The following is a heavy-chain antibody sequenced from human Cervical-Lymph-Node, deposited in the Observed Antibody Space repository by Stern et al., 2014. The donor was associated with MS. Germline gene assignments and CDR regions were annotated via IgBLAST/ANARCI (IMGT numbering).Heavy chain of an antibody. V-gene: IGHV1-69*06. J-gene: IGHJ5*02. CDR2: IIPIFGTP. Sequence: QVQMVQSGAEVKKPGSSVKVSCVASGGTVSSYTISWLRQATGQGLEWMGGIIPIFGTPNYAQKFQGKVTITADKSTSTAYLELNSLRSDDTAVYYCAREVTMVGFDPWGQGTLVTVSS. CDR3: AREVTMVGFDP. CDR1: GGTVSSYT. D-gene: IGHD4/OR15-4a*01.